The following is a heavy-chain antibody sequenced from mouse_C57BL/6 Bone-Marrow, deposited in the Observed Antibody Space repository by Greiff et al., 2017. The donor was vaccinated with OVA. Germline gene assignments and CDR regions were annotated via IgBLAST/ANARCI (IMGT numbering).Heavy chain of an antibody. CDR1: GFNIKDDY. CDR2: IDPENGDT. V-gene: IGHV14-4*01. J-gene: IGHJ4*01. Sequence: EVQVVESGAELVRPGASVKLSCTASGFNIKDDYMHWVKQRPEQGLEWIGWIDPENGDTEYASKFQGKATITADTSSNTAYLQLSSLTSEDTAVYYCTTLGNYYAMDYWGQGTSVTVSS. CDR3: TTLGNYYAMDY.